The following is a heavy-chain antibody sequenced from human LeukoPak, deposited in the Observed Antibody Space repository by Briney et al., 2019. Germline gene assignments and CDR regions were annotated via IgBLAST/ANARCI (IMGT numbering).Heavy chain of an antibody. Sequence: SETLSLTCTVSGGPISSHHWSWIRQPPGKGLEWIGYIYYSGNTNYNPSLKSRVTISVDTSKNQFSLKLSSVTAADTAVHYCARVEVAATKAGDYYYYMDVWGKGTTVTVSS. J-gene: IGHJ6*03. CDR3: ARVEVAATKAGDYYYYMDV. D-gene: IGHD2-15*01. CDR1: GGPISSHH. CDR2: IYYSGNT. V-gene: IGHV4-59*11.